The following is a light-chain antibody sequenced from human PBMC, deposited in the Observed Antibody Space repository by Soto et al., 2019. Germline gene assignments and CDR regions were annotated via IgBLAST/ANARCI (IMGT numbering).Light chain of an antibody. CDR1: RTVGSK. V-gene: IGKV3-15*01. CDR3: QQYSNWKT. J-gene: IGKJ2*01. CDR2: DAS. Sequence: EIVMTQSPATLSVSPGERVTLSCRASRTVGSKLAWYQKKPGQAPRLLISDASTRATGIPARFSGSGSGTDFTLTISSLQSEYFAVYYCQQYSNWKTFGQGTKLEIK.